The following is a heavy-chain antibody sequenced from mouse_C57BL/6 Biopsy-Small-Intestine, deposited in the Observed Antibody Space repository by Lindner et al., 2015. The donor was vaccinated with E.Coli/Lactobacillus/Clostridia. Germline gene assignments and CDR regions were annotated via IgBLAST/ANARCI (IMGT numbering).Heavy chain of an antibody. Sequence: VQLQESGAELVRPGTSVKMSCKASGYTFTNYWIGWAKQRPGHGLEWIGDIYPGGGYTNYNEKFKGKATLTADKSSSTAYMQFSSLTSEDSAIYYCARVDEYYFDYWGQGTTLTVPS. J-gene: IGHJ2*01. CDR3: ARVDEYYFDY. CDR1: GYTFTNYW. V-gene: IGHV1-63*01. CDR2: IYPGGGYT.